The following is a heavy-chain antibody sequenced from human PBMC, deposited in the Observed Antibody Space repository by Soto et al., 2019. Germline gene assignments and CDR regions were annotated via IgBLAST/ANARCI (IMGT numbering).Heavy chain of an antibody. CDR1: GGSISSGGYY. CDR2: IYYSGST. D-gene: IGHD3-10*01. Sequence: QVQLQESGPGLVKPSQTLSLTCTVSGGSISSGGYYWSWIRQHPGKGLEWIGYIYYSGSTYYNPSPRGRFTISGDPSKNLFPLKLSSVPAAEAAVYYWARRGEGYRAFDIGGKGTMVTVS. CDR3: ARRGEGYRAFDI. V-gene: IGHV4-31*03. J-gene: IGHJ3*02.